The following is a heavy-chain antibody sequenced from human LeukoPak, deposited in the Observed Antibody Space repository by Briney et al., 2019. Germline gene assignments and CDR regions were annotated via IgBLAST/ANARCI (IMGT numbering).Heavy chain of an antibody. V-gene: IGHV4-59*01. D-gene: IGHD3-22*01. CDR3: ASEGQSRGYYDSSGSFDY. J-gene: IGHJ4*02. Sequence: SETLSLTGTGSGGSISSYYWSWIRQPPGKGLEGIGYIYYSQSTNSNPSLKSRVTISVDTSKNQSSLKLSSVTAAETAVYYCASEGQSRGYYDSSGSFDYWGQGTLVTVSS. CDR1: GGSISSYY. CDR2: IYYSQST.